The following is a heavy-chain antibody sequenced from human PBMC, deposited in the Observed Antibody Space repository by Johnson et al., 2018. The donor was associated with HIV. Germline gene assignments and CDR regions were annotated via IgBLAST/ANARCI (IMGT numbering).Heavy chain of an antibody. D-gene: IGHD3-10*01. CDR3: ARNGGANAFDI. Sequence: VQLVESGGGVVQPGRSLRLSCAASGFTFSRYAMHWVRQAPGKGLEYMAIISYDGSIKYYADSVKGRFTISRDNAKNSLYLQMNSLRAEDTAVYYCARNGGANAFDIWGQGTMVTVSS. CDR1: GFTFSRYA. J-gene: IGHJ3*02. V-gene: IGHV3-30-3*01. CDR2: ISYDGSIK.